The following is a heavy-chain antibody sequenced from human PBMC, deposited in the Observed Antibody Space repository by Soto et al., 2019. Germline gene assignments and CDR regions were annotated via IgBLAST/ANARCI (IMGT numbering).Heavy chain of an antibody. CDR3: ARDQRAYDI. D-gene: IGHD6-25*01. V-gene: IGHV3-64*01. Sequence: EVQLVESGGGLVQPGGSLRLSCAASGFICSSYAMHWVRQAPGKGLEFVSVIRSNGGSTNYANSVKGRFTISRDNSKNTLYLQMGSLRPEDTAVYYCARDQRAYDIWGQGTMVTVSS. CDR2: IRSNGGST. J-gene: IGHJ3*02. CDR1: GFICSSYA.